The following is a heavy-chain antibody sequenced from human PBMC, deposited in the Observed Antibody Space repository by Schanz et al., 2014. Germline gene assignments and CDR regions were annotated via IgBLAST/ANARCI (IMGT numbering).Heavy chain of an antibody. CDR3: ARAGYDADNWFDP. CDR2: ISSASSTI. Sequence: EVQLAESGGGLVQPGGSLRLSCAASGFGFSSYSMNWVRQAPGKGLEWVSYISSASSTINYADSVKGRFTISRDNAKNSLFLQMNSLRAEDTAVYYCARAGYDADNWFDPWGQGTLVTVSS. D-gene: IGHD2-2*01. V-gene: IGHV3-48*01. J-gene: IGHJ5*02. CDR1: GFGFSSYS.